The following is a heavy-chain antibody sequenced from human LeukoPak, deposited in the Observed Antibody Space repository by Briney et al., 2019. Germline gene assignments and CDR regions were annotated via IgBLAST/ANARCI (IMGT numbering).Heavy chain of an antibody. Sequence: ASVKASCKVSGYTLTELSMHWVRQAPGKGLEWMGGFDPEDGETIYAQKFQGRVTMTEDTSTDTAYMELSSLRSEDTAVYYCATALGGDYVGDAFDIWGQGTMVTVSS. V-gene: IGHV1-24*01. CDR1: GYTLTELS. J-gene: IGHJ3*02. CDR2: FDPEDGET. D-gene: IGHD4-17*01. CDR3: ATALGGDYVGDAFDI.